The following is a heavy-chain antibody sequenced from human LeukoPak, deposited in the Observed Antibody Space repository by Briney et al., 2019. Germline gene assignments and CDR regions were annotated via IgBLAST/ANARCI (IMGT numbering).Heavy chain of an antibody. D-gene: IGHD5-24*01. J-gene: IGHJ4*02. CDR3: ARKFDGYRLDY. CDR2: INPSDGST. V-gene: IGHV1-46*01. Sequence: ASVKVSCKASGYTCTSYYMHWVRQAPGQGLEWMGIINPSDGSTNYAQKFQDRVTMARDTSTSTVYMELSSLRSEDTAVYYCARKFDGYRLDYWGQGTLVTVSS. CDR1: GYTCTSYY.